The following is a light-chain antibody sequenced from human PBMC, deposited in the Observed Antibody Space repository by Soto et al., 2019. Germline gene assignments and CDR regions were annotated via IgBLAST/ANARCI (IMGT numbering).Light chain of an antibody. V-gene: IGKV3-15*01. CDR2: GAS. J-gene: IGKJ1*01. CDR3: QQYKPPWT. CDR1: QSVSSN. Sequence: EIGMTQSPATLSVSPGERATLSCRASQSVSSNLAWYQQKPGQAPRLLIYGASTRATGIPARFSGSGSGTEFTLTISRLQSEDFAVYYCQQYKPPWTFGQG.